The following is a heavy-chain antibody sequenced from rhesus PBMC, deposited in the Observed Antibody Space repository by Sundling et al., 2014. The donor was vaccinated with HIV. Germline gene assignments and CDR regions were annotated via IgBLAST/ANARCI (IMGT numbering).Heavy chain of an antibody. CDR2: IYGSGGSN. J-gene: IGHJ4*01. V-gene: IGHV4-65*02. Sequence: QVQLQESGPGLVKPSETLSLTCSVSGDSISSNNWWTWIRQSPGKGLEWIGTIYGSGGSNYLNPSLKSRVTLSVDTSKNQFSLKLTSVTAADTAVYYCARVGSSYPDYFDYWGQGVLVTVSS. CDR3: ARVGSSYPDYFDY. CDR1: GDSISSNNW. D-gene: IGHD4-29*01.